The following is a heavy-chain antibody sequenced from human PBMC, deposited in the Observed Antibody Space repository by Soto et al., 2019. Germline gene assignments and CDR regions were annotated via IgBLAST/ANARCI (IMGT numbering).Heavy chain of an antibody. J-gene: IGHJ5*02. CDR3: VRGPTSGWNA. CDR2: IHHSGST. V-gene: IGHV4-4*02. CDR1: GGSISNNIW. Sequence: PSETLSLTCAVSGGSISNNIWWIWVRQSPGKGLEWIGEIHHSGSTNYNPSLKSRVTISVDKSKNQFSLNLGSVTAADTAVYYCVRGPTSGWNAWGQGTLVTVSS. D-gene: IGHD6-19*01.